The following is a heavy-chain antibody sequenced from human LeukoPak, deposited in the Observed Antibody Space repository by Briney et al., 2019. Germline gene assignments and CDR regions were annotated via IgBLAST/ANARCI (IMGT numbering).Heavy chain of an antibody. CDR3: ARSPVDDIVVVPASKYYYYYYMDV. Sequence: GGSLRLSCAASGFTFSTYWMNWYSQAPGKGLEWVSSISSSSSYIYYADSVKGRFTISRDNAKNSLYLQMNSLRAEDTAVYYCARSPVDDIVVVPASKYYYYYYMDVWGKGTTVTVSS. CDR2: ISSSSSYI. J-gene: IGHJ6*03. D-gene: IGHD2-2*01. V-gene: IGHV3-21*01. CDR1: GFTFSTYW.